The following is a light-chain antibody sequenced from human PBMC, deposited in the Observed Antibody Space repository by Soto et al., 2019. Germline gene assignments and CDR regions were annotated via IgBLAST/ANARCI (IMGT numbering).Light chain of an antibody. Sequence: DIQMTQSPSTLSASVGDRVTITCRASQTISTWLAWYQQKPGKAPKLLIYKASSLERGVPARFSGSGSGTEFTLTISSLQADDFATYYCQQYNSYSSWTFGQGTKVDI. V-gene: IGKV1-5*03. CDR1: QTISTW. J-gene: IGKJ1*01. CDR3: QQYNSYSSWT. CDR2: KAS.